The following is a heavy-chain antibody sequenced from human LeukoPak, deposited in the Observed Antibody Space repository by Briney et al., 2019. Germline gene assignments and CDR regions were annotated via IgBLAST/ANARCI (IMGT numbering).Heavy chain of an antibody. CDR3: AELGIAMIGGV. Sequence: GGSLRLSCAASGSGFTFNNYWMHWVRQAPGKGLVWVSRINADGSTTSYADSVRGRFTISRDNAKNTLYLQMNSLRAEDTAVYYCAELGIAMIGGVWGKGTTVTISS. V-gene: IGHV3-74*01. CDR2: INADGSTT. D-gene: IGHD3-10*02. J-gene: IGHJ6*04. CDR1: GSGFTFNNYW.